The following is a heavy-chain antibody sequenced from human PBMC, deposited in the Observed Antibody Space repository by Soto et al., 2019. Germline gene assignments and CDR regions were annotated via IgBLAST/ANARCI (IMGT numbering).Heavy chain of an antibody. D-gene: IGHD3-10*01. CDR1: GGTFSSYT. CDR2: IIPILGIA. CDR3: ASLAWGSGSYYKGMAY. V-gene: IGHV1-69*02. Sequence: ASVKVSCKASGGTFSSYTISWVRQAPGQGLEWMGRIIPILGIANYAQKFQGRVTITADKSTSTAYMELSSLRSEDTAVYYCASLAWGSGSYYKGMAYWGQGTLVTVSS. J-gene: IGHJ4*02.